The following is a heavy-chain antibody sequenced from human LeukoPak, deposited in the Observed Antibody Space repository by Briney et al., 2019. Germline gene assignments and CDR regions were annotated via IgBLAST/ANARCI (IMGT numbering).Heavy chain of an antibody. CDR1: GFTVSHNY. CDR3: ARDLSGPLDY. Sequence: GGSLRLSCAASGFTVSHNYMSWVRQAPGKGLEWVSVIYSGGSTNYADSVKSRFTISRDNSKNTLYLQMNSLRAEATAVYYCARDLSGPLDYWGQGTLVTVSS. CDR2: IYSGGST. D-gene: IGHD5-12*01. J-gene: IGHJ4*02. V-gene: IGHV3-66*01.